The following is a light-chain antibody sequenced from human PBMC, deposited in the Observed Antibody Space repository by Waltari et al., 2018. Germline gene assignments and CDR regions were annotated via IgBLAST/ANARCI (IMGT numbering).Light chain of an antibody. CDR1: QSIGRW. CDR2: QAS. V-gene: IGKV1-5*03. Sequence: DIQLTQSPSTLSASVGDRVTITCRADQSIGRWLAWYQQKPGNAPKLLIYQASTLESGVPSRFSGSGSGTEFTLTISSLQPEDFAVYYCQHFNSYLYTFGQGTKVEIK. CDR3: QHFNSYLYT. J-gene: IGKJ2*01.